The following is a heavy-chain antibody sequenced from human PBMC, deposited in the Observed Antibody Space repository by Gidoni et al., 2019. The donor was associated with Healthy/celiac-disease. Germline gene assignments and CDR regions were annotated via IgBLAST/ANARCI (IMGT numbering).Heavy chain of an antibody. CDR1: VFTFSSYS. CDR3: AKVIAVAGQDFDY. V-gene: IGHV3-21*01. Sequence: EVQLVESGGGLVKPGGSLRLSCAASVFTFSSYSMNWVRQAPGKGLEWVSSIRSSSSYIYYADSVKGRFTISRDNAKNSLYLQMNSRRAEDTAVYYCAKVIAVAGQDFDYWGQGTLVTVSS. D-gene: IGHD6-19*01. J-gene: IGHJ4*02. CDR2: IRSSSSYI.